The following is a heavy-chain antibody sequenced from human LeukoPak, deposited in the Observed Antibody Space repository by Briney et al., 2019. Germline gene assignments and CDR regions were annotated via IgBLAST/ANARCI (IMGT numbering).Heavy chain of an antibody. CDR2: ISGSGGST. CDR1: GFTFRSYG. D-gene: IGHD3-10*01. J-gene: IGHJ6*03. V-gene: IGHV3-23*01. CDR3: ARSLRVRGVPDYMDV. Sequence: GGTLRLSCAASGFTFRSYGMSWVRQAPGKGLEWVSAISGSGGSTYYADSVKGRFTISRDNSKNTLYLQMNNLRADDTAVYYCARSLRVRGVPDYMDVWGKGTTVTVSS.